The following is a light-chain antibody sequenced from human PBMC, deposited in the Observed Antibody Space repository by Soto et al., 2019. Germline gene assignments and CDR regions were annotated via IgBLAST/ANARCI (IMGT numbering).Light chain of an antibody. J-gene: IGKJ2*01. CDR1: QTISGSY. CDR2: DAS. V-gene: IGKV3D-20*01. Sequence: EIVLTQSPATLSLSPGERATLSCGASQTISGSYLAWYQQKPGLATRLLIYDASSRATGIPDRFSGSGSGTDFTLTISRLEPEDFAVYYCQQYDTSPTFGQGTKLEIK. CDR3: QQYDTSPT.